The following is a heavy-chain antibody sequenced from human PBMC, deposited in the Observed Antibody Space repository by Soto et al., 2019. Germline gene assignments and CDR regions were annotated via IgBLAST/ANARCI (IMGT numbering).Heavy chain of an antibody. V-gene: IGHV3-30*18. CDR2: ISYDGSSK. CDR3: AEGQCRGGNCPLDY. CDR1: GFTFSLYG. J-gene: IGHJ4*02. Sequence: QVQLVESGGGVVQPGRSLRLSCAASGFTFSLYGMNWVRQAPGKGLEWVTFISYDGSSKYYGDSVKGRFTISRDNTKNTVYLQMNSLRAEDTAVYYCAEGQCRGGNCPLDYWGQGTPVSVSS. D-gene: IGHD2-15*01.